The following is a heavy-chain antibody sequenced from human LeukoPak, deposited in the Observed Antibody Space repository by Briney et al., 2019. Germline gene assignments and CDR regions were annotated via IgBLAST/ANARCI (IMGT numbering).Heavy chain of an antibody. CDR1: GFTFSTYW. Sequence: GGSLRLSCAASGFTFSTYWMNWYRQAPGKGLEWVGTINQDASEINYVDSVRGRFTISRDNAKNSLHLQMNSLRAEDTAVYYCATDRDNSDWQKRFDSWGQGTLVTVSS. J-gene: IGHJ4*02. CDR2: INQDASEI. CDR3: ATDRDNSDWQKRFDS. V-gene: IGHV3-7*01. D-gene: IGHD2-21*02.